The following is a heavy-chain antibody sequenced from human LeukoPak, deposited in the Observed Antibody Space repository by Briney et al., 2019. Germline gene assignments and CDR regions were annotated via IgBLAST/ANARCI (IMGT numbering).Heavy chain of an antibody. CDR2: IYSSGST. CDR3: ARHETSLRGVWVY. D-gene: IGHD1-26*01. CDR1: CGPMSTYL. Sequence: SETLSLTCSVSCGPMSTYLGSLVRQPPGKGLEWIGYIYSSGSTNYNPSLNSRVTISIDTSKNQFSLKLTSVTAADTAVYYCARHETSLRGVWVYWGQGSPVTVSS. J-gene: IGHJ4*02. V-gene: IGHV4-59*08.